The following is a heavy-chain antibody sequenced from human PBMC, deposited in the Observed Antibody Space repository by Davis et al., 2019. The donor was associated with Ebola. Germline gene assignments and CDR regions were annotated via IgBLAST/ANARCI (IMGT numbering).Heavy chain of an antibody. CDR3: AKDGYTSSWNEAPFDY. CDR1: GFTFSSYG. D-gene: IGHD6-13*01. Sequence: PGGSLRLSCAASGFTFSSYGMSWVRQAPGKGLEWVSGISGSGGTTYYADSVKGRFTISRDNSKNTLYLQMNSLRAEDTAVYFCAKDGYTSSWNEAPFDYWGQGTLVTVSS. J-gene: IGHJ4*02. CDR2: ISGSGGTT. V-gene: IGHV3-23*01.